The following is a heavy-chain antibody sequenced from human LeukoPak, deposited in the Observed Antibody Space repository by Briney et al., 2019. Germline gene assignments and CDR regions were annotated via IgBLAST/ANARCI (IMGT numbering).Heavy chain of an antibody. V-gene: IGHV3-23*01. CDR2: ISDTGGTT. Sequence: GGSLRLSCAPSGFIFSSSATSWVRQAPGKGLEWVSSISDTGGTTYYVDSVKGRFTISRDDSKSTLFLQMNSLRAEDTAVYYCAKAFFSGSGGNHKHFDSWGQGTLVTVSS. D-gene: IGHD3-10*01. CDR1: GFIFSSSA. CDR3: AKAFFSGSGGNHKHFDS. J-gene: IGHJ4*02.